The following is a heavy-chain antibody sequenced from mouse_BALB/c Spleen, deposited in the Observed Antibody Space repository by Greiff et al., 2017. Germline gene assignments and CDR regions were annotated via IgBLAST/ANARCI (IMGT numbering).Heavy chain of an antibody. V-gene: IGHV5-6-5*01. CDR2: ISSGGST. J-gene: IGHJ1*01. CDR3: ARDKYGNYGYWYFDV. Sequence: EVMLVESGGGLVKPGGSLKLSCAASGFTFSSYAMSWVRQTPEKRLEWVASISSGGSTYYPDSVKGRFTISRDNARNILYLQMSSLRSEDTAMYYCARDKYGNYGYWYFDVWGAGTTVTVSS. CDR1: GFTFSSYA. D-gene: IGHD2-10*02.